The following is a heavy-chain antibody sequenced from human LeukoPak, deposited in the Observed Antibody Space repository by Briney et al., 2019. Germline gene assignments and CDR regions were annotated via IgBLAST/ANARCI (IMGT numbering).Heavy chain of an antibody. V-gene: IGHV4-4*07. Sequence: SQTLSPTCTVSTGSISSYYWSWIRQPAAKGLEWIGRIYTSGSTNYNPSLKSRVTISVDTSKNQFSLKRSSVTAADTAVYYCARKAPMVLRFLQWPYYYYYMDVWGKETTVTVSS. J-gene: IGHJ6*03. CDR2: IYTSGST. D-gene: IGHD3-3*01. CDR3: ARKAPMVLRFLQWPYYYYYMDV. CDR1: TGSISSYY.